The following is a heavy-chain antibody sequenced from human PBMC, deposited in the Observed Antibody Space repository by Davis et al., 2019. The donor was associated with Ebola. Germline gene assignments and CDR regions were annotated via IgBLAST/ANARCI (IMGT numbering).Heavy chain of an antibody. CDR1: AGPISSHY. CDR3: AKGAYSAYEPYLDN. CDR2: VHFSGDT. J-gene: IGHJ4*02. D-gene: IGHD5-12*01. V-gene: IGHV4-59*11. Sequence: PSETLSLTCTVSAGPISSHYWHWIRQPPGRGLEWIGNVHFSGDTNYNPSLKSRVTISVDTSMNQFSLTLSSVTAADTAVYYCAKGAYSAYEPYLDNWGQGTLVTVPS.